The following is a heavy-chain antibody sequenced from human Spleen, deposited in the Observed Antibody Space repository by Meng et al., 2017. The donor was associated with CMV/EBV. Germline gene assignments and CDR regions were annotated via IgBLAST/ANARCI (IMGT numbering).Heavy chain of an antibody. CDR3: ARGDCSGGSCWNWFDP. Sequence: SGYSFPRYWTGCVRQMPGKGLEWMGIIDPGDSDTRYSTSFQGQVTISADKSISAAYLQWSSLKASDTAMYYCARGDCSGGSCWNWFDPWGQGTLVTVSS. V-gene: IGHV5-51*01. J-gene: IGHJ5*02. CDR1: GYSFPRYW. D-gene: IGHD2-15*01. CDR2: IDPGDSDT.